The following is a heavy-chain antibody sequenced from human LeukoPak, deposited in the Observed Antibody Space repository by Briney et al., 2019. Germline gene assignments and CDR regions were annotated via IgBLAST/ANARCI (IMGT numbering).Heavy chain of an antibody. J-gene: IGHJ6*02. V-gene: IGHV1-2*02. Sequence: ASVKVSCKASGYTFTGYYMHWVRQAPGQGLEWMGWINPNSGGTNYAQKFQGRVTMTRDTSISTAYMELGRLRSDDTAVYYCARDGGLWFGLYYYGMDVWGQGTTVTVSS. D-gene: IGHD3-10*01. CDR3: ARDGGLWFGLYYYGMDV. CDR1: GYTFTGYY. CDR2: INPNSGGT.